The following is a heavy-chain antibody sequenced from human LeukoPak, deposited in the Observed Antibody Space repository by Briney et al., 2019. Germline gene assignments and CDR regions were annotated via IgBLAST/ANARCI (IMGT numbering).Heavy chain of an antibody. CDR3: ATPVDYDDQGRLGY. Sequence: ASVKVSCKASGGTFRTYSISWVRQAPGQGLEWMGRIIPFFGTPNYAQKFQGRVTITTDESTRTIYMELSGLRSEDTAIYYCATPVDYDDQGRLGYWGQGTLVTVSS. J-gene: IGHJ4*02. D-gene: IGHD4-17*01. V-gene: IGHV1-69*05. CDR1: GGTFRTYS. CDR2: IIPFFGTP.